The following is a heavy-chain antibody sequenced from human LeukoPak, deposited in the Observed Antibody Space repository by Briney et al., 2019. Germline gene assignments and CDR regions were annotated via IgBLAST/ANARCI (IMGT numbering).Heavy chain of an antibody. Sequence: SETLSLTCAVYGGSFSGYYWSWIRQPPGKGLEWIGEIYHSGSTNYNPSLKSRVTISVDKSKNQFSLKLSSVTAADTAVYYCARTAMALFDYWGQGTLVTVSS. CDR2: IYHSGST. CDR1: GGSFSGYY. J-gene: IGHJ4*02. D-gene: IGHD5-18*01. CDR3: ARTAMALFDY. V-gene: IGHV4-34*01.